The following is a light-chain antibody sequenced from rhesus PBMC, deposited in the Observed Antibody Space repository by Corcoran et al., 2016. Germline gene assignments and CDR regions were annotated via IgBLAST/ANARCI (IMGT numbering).Light chain of an antibody. CDR1: QGISKY. CDR2: DAS. CDR3: QQHNSYPCS. V-gene: IGKV1-25*01. Sequence: DIQMTQSPSSLSASVGDTVTITCQASQGISKYLAWFQQKPGKAPQLLIYDASPLQSGVPSRCRGSGSGTEFTLPISSLQPDDFATYCCQQHNSYPCSFGQGTKVEIK. J-gene: IGKJ2*01.